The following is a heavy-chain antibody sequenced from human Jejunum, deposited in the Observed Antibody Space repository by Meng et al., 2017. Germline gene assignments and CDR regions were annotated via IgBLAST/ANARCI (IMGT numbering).Heavy chain of an antibody. V-gene: IGHV3-33*01. CDR2: IWSDGGNE. Sequence: QVQLVESGGVVVQPGMSLRLACVASGISFSTPGIHWVRQAPGKGLEWVAMIWSDGGNEYYADSVKGRFTISRDNSKNTVYLQMDSLRAEDTAVYYCARDRGLRDLDHWGQGTLVTVSS. CDR3: ARDRGLRDLDH. CDR1: GISFSTPG. J-gene: IGHJ4*02. D-gene: IGHD3-10*01.